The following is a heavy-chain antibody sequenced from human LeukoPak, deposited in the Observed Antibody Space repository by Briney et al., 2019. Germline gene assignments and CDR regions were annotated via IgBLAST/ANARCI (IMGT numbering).Heavy chain of an antibody. J-gene: IGHJ6*02. CDR1: GVSFTHYA. V-gene: IGHV1-69*04. Sequence: SVKVSCKASGVSFTHYAISWARQAPGQGLEWMGRIIPILAFTNYAQNFQDRITITADKSTSSVYMELSRLRSEDTAVYFCAREFIVVDATTHIDVWGQGTTVTVSS. CDR3: AREFIVVDATTHIDV. CDR2: IIPILAFT. D-gene: IGHD2-15*01.